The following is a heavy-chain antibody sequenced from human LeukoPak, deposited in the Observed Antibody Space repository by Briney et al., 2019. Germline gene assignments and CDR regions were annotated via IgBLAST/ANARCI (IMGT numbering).Heavy chain of an antibody. CDR2: ISGSGGRT. CDR3: AKRGVVTRVILVGFHKEAYYFDS. V-gene: IGHV3-23*01. Sequence: GGSLRLSCAVSGITLTNYGMSWVRQAPGQRLEWVAGISGSGGRTNYADSVKGRFTISRDNPKNTLYLQMNSLRVEDTAVYFCAKRGVVTRVILVGFHKEAYYFDSWGQGALVTVSS. CDR1: GITLTNYG. J-gene: IGHJ4*02. D-gene: IGHD3-22*01.